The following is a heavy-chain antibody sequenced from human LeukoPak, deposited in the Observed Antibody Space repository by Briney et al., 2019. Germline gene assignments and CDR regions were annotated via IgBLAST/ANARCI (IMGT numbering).Heavy chain of an antibody. CDR1: GFTFSSYW. D-gene: IGHD3-16*01. J-gene: IGHJ4*02. CDR3: ARSGTGGNYFDY. Sequence: GGSLRLSCAASGFTFSSYWMHWVRQAPGKGLVWVSRINGDGSTTTYADSVKGRFTISRDNAKNTLYLQMSSLTAEDTAVYYCARSGTGGNYFDYWGQGTLVTVSS. CDR2: INGDGSTT. V-gene: IGHV3-74*01.